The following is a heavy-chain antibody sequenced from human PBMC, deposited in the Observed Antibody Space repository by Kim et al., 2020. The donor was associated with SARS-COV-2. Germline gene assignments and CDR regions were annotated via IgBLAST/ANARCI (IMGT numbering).Heavy chain of an antibody. D-gene: IGHD3-10*01. J-gene: IGHJ4*02. CDR3: ARARITMVRGIDY. Sequence: ASVKVSCKASGYTFTSYAMHWVRQAPGQRLEWMGWINAGNGNTKYSQKFQGRVTITRDTSASTAYMELSSLRSEDTAVYYCARARITMVRGIDYWGQGTLVTVSS. CDR1: GYTFTSYA. V-gene: IGHV1-3*01. CDR2: INAGNGNT.